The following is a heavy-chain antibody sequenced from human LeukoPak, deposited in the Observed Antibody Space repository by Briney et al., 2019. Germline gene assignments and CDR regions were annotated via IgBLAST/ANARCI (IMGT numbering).Heavy chain of an antibody. CDR1: GFTFSSHG. CDR2: IWYDGSNK. J-gene: IGHJ4*02. CDR3: ARGPVWFGELLDFDY. V-gene: IGHV3-33*01. Sequence: GGSLRLSCAASGFTFSSHGMHWVRQAPGKGLEWVAVIWYDGSNKYYADSVKGRFTISRDNSKNTLYLQMNSLRAEDTAVYYCARGPVWFGELLDFDYWGQGTLVTVSS. D-gene: IGHD3-10*01.